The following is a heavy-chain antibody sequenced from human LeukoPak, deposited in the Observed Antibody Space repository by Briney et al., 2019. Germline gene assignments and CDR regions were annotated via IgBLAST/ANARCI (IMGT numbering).Heavy chain of an antibody. D-gene: IGHD5-12*01. CDR1: GGTFSSYT. Sequence: SVKVSCKASGGTFSSYTISCVGQAPGQEREWMGRIISILGLANYSRKFQGRVTITADKSTSTTDMVLSSLRSADTAAYYCSRGARGYSGYDPKNWFDAWGQGTLVTVSS. V-gene: IGHV1-69*02. CDR3: SRGARGYSGYDPKNWFDA. CDR2: IISILGLA. J-gene: IGHJ5*02.